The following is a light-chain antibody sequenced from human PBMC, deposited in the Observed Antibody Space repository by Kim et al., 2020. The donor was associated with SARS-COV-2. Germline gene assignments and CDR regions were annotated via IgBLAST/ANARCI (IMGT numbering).Light chain of an antibody. CDR2: DFT. V-gene: IGLV2-14*04. CDR1: SGDLGADGY. J-gene: IGLJ3*02. Sequence: GRSITTSCSGTSGDLGADGYFSWYQQLPGRAPKLIMYDFTKRPSGVSDRFSGSRSGNPASLTISGLQAEDEADYYCSSYTTSTTWVFGGGTQLTVL. CDR3: SSYTTSTTWV.